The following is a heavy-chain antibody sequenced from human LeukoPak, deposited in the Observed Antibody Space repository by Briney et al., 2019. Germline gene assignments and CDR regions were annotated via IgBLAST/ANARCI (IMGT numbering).Heavy chain of an antibody. CDR1: GFTFSSYG. Sequence: GGSLRLSCAASGFTFSSYGMHWVRQAPGKGLEWVAVISYDGSNKYYADSVKGRFTISRDNSKNTLYPQMNSLRAEDTAVYYCAKGGDGFDYWGQGTLVTVSS. J-gene: IGHJ4*02. D-gene: IGHD5-24*01. V-gene: IGHV3-30*18. CDR2: ISYDGSNK. CDR3: AKGGDGFDY.